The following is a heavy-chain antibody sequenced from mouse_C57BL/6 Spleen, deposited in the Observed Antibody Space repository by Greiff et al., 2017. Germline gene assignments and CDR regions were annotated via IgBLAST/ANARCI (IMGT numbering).Heavy chain of an antibody. CDR2: IYPGDGDT. CDR1: GYAFSSSW. CDR3: ARGYFDV. Sequence: VQLQQSGPELVKPGASVKISCKASGYAFSSSWMNWVKQRPGKGLEWIGRIYPGDGDTNYNRKFKGKATLTADESSSTAYLQRSSLTSEDSAVYVCARGYFDVWGTGTTVTVSS. V-gene: IGHV1-82*01. J-gene: IGHJ1*03.